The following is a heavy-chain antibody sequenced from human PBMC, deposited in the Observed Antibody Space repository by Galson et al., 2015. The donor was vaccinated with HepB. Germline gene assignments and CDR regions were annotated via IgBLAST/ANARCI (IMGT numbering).Heavy chain of an antibody. CDR1: GYIFTELP. Sequence: SVKVSCKVSGYIFTELPMQWVRQAPGKGLEWMGGFDPEDGRIVYAQKFQGRLTMTEDTSTDTAYMELSSLRSEDTAVYYCATDPRSGDTLLYWGQGTLVTVSS. CDR2: FDPEDGRI. D-gene: IGHD2-21*02. V-gene: IGHV1-24*01. J-gene: IGHJ4*02. CDR3: ATDPRSGDTLLY.